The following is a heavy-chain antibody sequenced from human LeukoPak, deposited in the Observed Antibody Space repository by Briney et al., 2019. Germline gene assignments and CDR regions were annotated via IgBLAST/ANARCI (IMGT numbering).Heavy chain of an antibody. Sequence: GASVKVSCKASGYTFTSYGISWVRQAPGQGLEWMGWISAYNGNTNYAQKLQGRVTMTTDTSTSTAYMELSSLRSEDTAVYYCARALGGRLPTLGRYWGQGTLVTVSS. CDR1: GYTFTSYG. J-gene: IGHJ4*02. CDR2: ISAYNGNT. V-gene: IGHV1-18*01. D-gene: IGHD2/OR15-2a*01. CDR3: ARALGGRLPTLGRY.